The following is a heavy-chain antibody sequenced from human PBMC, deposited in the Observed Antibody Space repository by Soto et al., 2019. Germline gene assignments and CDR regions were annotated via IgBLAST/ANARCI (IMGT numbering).Heavy chain of an antibody. CDR1: GYSFTSYW. CDR2: IYPGDSDT. J-gene: IGHJ4*02. Sequence: PGESLKISCKGSGYSFTSYWIGWLRQMPGKGLEWMGIIYPGDSDTRYSPSFQGQVTISADKSISTAYLQWSSLKASDTAMYYCSRLSSDTAMLMVDYWGQGTLVTVSS. D-gene: IGHD5-18*01. V-gene: IGHV5-51*01. CDR3: SRLSSDTAMLMVDY.